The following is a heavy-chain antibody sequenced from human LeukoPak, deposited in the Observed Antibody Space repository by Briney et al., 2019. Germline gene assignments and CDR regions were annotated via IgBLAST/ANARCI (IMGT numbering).Heavy chain of an antibody. CDR2: INPSGGST. Sequence: GASVKVSCKASGYTFTSYYMRWVRQAPGQGLEWMGIINPSGGSTRYAQKFQGRVTMTRDTSTSTVYMELSSLRSEDTAVYYCARGASSGYYYDYFDYWGQGTLVTVSS. D-gene: IGHD3-22*01. V-gene: IGHV1-46*01. J-gene: IGHJ4*02. CDR1: GYTFTSYY. CDR3: ARGASSGYYYDYFDY.